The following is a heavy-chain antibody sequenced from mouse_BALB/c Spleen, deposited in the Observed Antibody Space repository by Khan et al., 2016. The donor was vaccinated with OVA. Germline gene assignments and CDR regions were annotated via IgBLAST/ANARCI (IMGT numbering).Heavy chain of an antibody. CDR2: INPHIGET. CDR3: ARKNGSDFDY. Sequence: VQLQQSGPELVKPGASVKISCKASGYSFTGYFMNWVMQSHGKSLEWIGRINPHIGETLYNQKFKGKATLTVDESSRTAHMELRSLASEDSAVYYYARKNGSDFDYWGQGTTLTVSS. V-gene: IGHV1-20*02. CDR1: GYSFTGYF. D-gene: IGHD1-1*01. J-gene: IGHJ2*01.